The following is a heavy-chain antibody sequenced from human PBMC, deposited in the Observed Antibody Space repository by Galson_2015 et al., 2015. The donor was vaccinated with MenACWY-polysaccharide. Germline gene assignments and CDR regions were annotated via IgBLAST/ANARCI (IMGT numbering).Heavy chain of an antibody. V-gene: IGHV3-15*01. D-gene: IGHD3-22*01. CDR1: GFTFSSAW. CDR2: IKSKTDGGTT. J-gene: IGHJ4*02. CDR3: TTDIPPYYYDSSGLADY. Sequence: SLRLSCAASGFTFSSAWMSWVRQAPGKGLEWVGRIKSKTDGGTTDYAAPVKGRFTISRDDSKNTLYLQMNSLKTEDTAVYYSTTDIPPYYYDSSGLADYWGQGTLVTVSS.